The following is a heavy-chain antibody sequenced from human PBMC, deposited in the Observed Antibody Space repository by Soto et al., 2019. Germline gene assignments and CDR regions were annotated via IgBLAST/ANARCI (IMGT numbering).Heavy chain of an antibody. D-gene: IGHD2-21*01. CDR3: AKDAVYNDGLWLMDH. J-gene: IGHJ4*02. CDR1: GLPHSSFA. Sequence: GGSMRLSCTASGLPHSSFAMMWVRQAPGKGLECVSGIYGSGRGIEYADSVKGRFTISRDNSKNTVYLQMTDLRADDTAVYYCAKDAVYNDGLWLMDHWGPGTLVTVSS. CDR2: IYGSGRGI. V-gene: IGHV3-23*05.